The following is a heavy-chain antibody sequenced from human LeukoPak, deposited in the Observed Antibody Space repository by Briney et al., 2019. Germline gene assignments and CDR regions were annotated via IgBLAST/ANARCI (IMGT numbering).Heavy chain of an antibody. CDR1: GGSFSGYY. D-gene: IGHD5-18*01. V-gene: IGHV4-34*01. Sequence: PSETLSLTCAVYGGSFSGYYWSWLRQPPGKGLEWIGEINHSGSTNYNPSLKSRVTISVDTSKNQFSLKLSSVTAADTAVYYCARRARGYSYGYEWYFDLWGRGTLVTVSS. CDR3: ARRARGYSYGYEWYFDL. CDR2: INHSGST. J-gene: IGHJ2*01.